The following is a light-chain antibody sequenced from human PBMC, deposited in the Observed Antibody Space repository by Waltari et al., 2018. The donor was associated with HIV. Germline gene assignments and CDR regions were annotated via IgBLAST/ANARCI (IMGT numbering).Light chain of an antibody. V-gene: IGLV3-19*01. Sequence: SSELTQDPAVSVALGQTIRTPCQGDSRRNYYASWYQQKPGQAPLLVLYGRNDRPSGIPDRFSGSKSGNTSSLTISGVQAEDEADYYCNSRDSSGNLWVFGGGTKLTVL. CDR1: SRRNYY. J-gene: IGLJ3*02. CDR2: GRN. CDR3: NSRDSSGNLWV.